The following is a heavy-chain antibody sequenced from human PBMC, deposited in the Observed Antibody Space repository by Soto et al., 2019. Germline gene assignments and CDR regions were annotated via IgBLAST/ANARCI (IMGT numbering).Heavy chain of an antibody. CDR1: GFTFSSYA. Sequence: LSLTCAASGFTFSSYAMSWVRQAPGKGLEWVSAISGSGGSTYYADSVKGRFTISRDNSKNTLYLQMNSLRAEDTAVYYCAKARRGEYSSSPLGYWGQGTLVTVSS. CDR2: ISGSGGST. D-gene: IGHD6-6*01. V-gene: IGHV3-23*01. J-gene: IGHJ4*02. CDR3: AKARRGEYSSSPLGY.